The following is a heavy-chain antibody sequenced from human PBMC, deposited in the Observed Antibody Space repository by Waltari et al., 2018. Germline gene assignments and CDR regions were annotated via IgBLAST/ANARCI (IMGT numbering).Heavy chain of an antibody. Sequence: EVQLVQSGAEVKKPGESLKISCKVSGLTFTKNWIAWVRQMPGKGLEWVGMIYPGDSAIRYSPSLQGQVTIAVDESINTAFLQWTSLKASDTAIYFCARQTAAVDPFDYWGQGTLVTVSS. CDR3: ARQTAAVDPFDY. CDR2: IYPGDSAI. CDR1: GLTFTKNW. D-gene: IGHD2-15*01. V-gene: IGHV5-51*01. J-gene: IGHJ4*02.